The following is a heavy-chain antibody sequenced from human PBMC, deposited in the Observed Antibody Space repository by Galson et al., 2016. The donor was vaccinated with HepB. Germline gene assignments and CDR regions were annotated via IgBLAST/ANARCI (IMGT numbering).Heavy chain of an antibody. V-gene: IGHV3-23*01. Sequence: SLRLSCAASGFSFSSYAMCWVRQAPGKGLEWVSAIVDSGVTTYYADSVRGRFTISRDHSKSTLYLQMNSLRAEDTAVYYCAKATSWVLDFWGQGNLVTVSS. CDR2: IVDSGVTT. J-gene: IGHJ4*02. D-gene: IGHD3-16*01. CDR3: AKATSWVLDF. CDR1: GFSFSSYA.